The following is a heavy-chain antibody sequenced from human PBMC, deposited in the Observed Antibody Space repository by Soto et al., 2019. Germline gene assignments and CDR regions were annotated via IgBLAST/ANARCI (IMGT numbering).Heavy chain of an antibody. CDR2: INAGNGNT. J-gene: IGHJ4*02. V-gene: IGHV1-3*01. D-gene: IGHD2-21*02. CDR1: GYTFTSYA. Sequence: ASVKXSCKASGYTFTSYAMHWVRQAPGQRLEWMGWINAGNGNTKYSQKFQGRVTITRDTSASTAYMELSSLRSEDTAVYYCARSFVVVTATDYWGQGTVVTVSS. CDR3: ARSFVVVTATDY.